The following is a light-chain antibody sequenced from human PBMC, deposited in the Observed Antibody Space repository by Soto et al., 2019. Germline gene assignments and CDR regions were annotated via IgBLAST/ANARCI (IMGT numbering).Light chain of an antibody. CDR2: GVS. Sequence: EIVMTQSPATPSVAPGERVTLSCRASQGVSRKLAWYQHKSGQAPRLLISGVSAGATGIPARFSGSGSGTEFTLTISSLQSEDCAIYYCQQYHTWPITFGGGTKVEIK. CDR1: QGVSRK. CDR3: QQYHTWPIT. J-gene: IGKJ4*01. V-gene: IGKV3-15*01.